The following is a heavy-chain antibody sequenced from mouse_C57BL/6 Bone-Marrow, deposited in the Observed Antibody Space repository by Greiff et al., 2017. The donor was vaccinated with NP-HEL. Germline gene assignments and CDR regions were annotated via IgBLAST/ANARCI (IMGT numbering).Heavy chain of an antibody. V-gene: IGHV1-55*01. J-gene: IGHJ2*01. CDR3: AREGTPDY. CDR2: IYPGSGST. CDR1: GYTFTSYW. D-gene: IGHD2-14*01. Sequence: VQLVESGAELVKPGASVKMSCKASGYTFTSYWITWVKQRPGQGLEWIGDIYPGSGSTNYNEKFKSKATLTVDTSSSTAYMQLSSLTSEDSAVYDCAREGTPDYWGQGTTLTVSS.